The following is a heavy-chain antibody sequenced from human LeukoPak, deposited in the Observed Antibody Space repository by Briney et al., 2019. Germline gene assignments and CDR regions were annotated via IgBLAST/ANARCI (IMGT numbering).Heavy chain of an antibody. D-gene: IGHD1-26*01. V-gene: IGHV3-21*01. CDR1: GFTFSSYS. CDR2: ISSSSSYI. CDR3: ASSGGHGDYYYYYMDV. Sequence: PGGSLRLSCAASGFTFSSYSMNWVRQAPGKGLEWVSSISSSSSYIYYADSVKGRFTISRDNAKNSLYLQMNSLRAEDTAVYYCASSGGHGDYYYYYMDVWGKGTTVTVSS. J-gene: IGHJ6*03.